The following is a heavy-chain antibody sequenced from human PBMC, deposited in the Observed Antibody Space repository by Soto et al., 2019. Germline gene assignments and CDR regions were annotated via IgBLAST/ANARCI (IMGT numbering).Heavy chain of an antibody. V-gene: IGHV3-23*01. CDR2: IDRGGGST. CDR1: GFAFSTYA. J-gene: IGHJ4*02. CDR3: VKLLAQNFDY. Sequence: EVQLLESGGGLVQPGGSLRLSCAASGFAFSTYAMSWVRQAPGKGLEWVSSIDRGGGSTNYADSVKGRFTISRDNSKNTLYQQMNSLRAEDTAVYYCVKLLAQNFDYWGQGVLLTFSS.